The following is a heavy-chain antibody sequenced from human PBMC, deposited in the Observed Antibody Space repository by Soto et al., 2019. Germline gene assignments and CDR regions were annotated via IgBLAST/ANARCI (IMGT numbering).Heavy chain of an antibody. V-gene: IGHV4-39*01. CDR2: IYYSGTT. J-gene: IGHJ4*02. CDR3: ARHRQYYDTSGYQQRYFDY. Sequence: ETLSLTCSVSGGSISSSPYYWGWIRQPPGKGLEWLGTIYYSGTTSYNPSLKSRVIISVDTSNNQLFLKLRSVTAADTAVYYCARHRQYYDTSGYQQRYFDYWGQGTQVTVSS. D-gene: IGHD3-22*01. CDR1: GGSISSSPYY.